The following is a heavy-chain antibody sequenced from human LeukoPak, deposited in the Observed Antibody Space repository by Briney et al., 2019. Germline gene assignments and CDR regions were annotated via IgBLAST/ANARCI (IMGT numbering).Heavy chain of an antibody. D-gene: IGHD2-8*02. V-gene: IGHV4-4*07. CDR2: ISADGST. CDR3: AKGSGPPWFDP. J-gene: IGHJ5*02. CDR1: GGYISSYY. Sequence: SETLSLTCTVSGGYISSYYWSWIRQPAGKGLEWIGRISADGSTNYNPSLNSRVTMSVDASNNHFSLRLNSVTAADTAVYYCAKGSGPPWFDPWGQGTLVTVSS.